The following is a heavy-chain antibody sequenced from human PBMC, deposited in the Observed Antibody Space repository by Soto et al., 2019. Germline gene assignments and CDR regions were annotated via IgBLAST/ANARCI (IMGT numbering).Heavy chain of an antibody. CDR2: IKSKTDGGTL. CDR1: GFTFSDAW. J-gene: IGHJ6*02. CDR3: TTGLNLWLDSMAL. V-gene: IGHV3-15*07. D-gene: IGHD3-10*01. Sequence: VQLVESGGGLVKPGGSLRLSCAASGFTFSDAWMNWVRQAPGKGLEWVGRIKSKTDGGTLDYAAPVKGRFTISRDASKNTMYLQMNSLKTEDPAVYYCTTGLNLWLDSMALWRQGTTVTVSS.